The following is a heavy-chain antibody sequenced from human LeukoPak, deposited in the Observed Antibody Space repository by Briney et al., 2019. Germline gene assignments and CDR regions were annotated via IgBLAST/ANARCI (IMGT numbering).Heavy chain of an antibody. V-gene: IGHV3-20*04. Sequence: GGSLRLSCAASGFTFDDYGMSWVRQAPGKGLEWVSGINWNGGSTVYAESVKGRFTISRDNAKNSLYLQMNSLRAKDTALYYCAREQDDVVVVVAATYGSAFDIWGQGTMVTVSS. J-gene: IGHJ3*02. CDR3: AREQDDVVVVVAATYGSAFDI. CDR1: GFTFDDYG. D-gene: IGHD2-15*01. CDR2: INWNGGST.